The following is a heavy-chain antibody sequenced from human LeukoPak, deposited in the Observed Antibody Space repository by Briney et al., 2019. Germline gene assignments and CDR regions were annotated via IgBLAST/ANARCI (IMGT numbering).Heavy chain of an antibody. CDR1: GYTPTSDG. V-gene: IGHV7-4-1*02. Sequence: ASVKVSCKASGYTPTSDGMNWVRQAPGQGLEWMGWINTNTANPTYAQGFTGRFVFSLDTSVNTAYLQISSLKAEDTAVYYCARALPGCDRTNCYGLDYWGQGTLVTVSS. CDR3: ARALPGCDRTNCYGLDY. CDR2: INTNTANP. D-gene: IGHD2-2*01. J-gene: IGHJ4*02.